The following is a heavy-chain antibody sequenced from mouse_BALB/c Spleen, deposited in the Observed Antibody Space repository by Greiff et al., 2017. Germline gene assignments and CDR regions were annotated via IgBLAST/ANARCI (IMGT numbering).Heavy chain of an antibody. CDR2: IDPENGNT. J-gene: IGHJ3*01. V-gene: IGHV14-1*02. CDR3: ASGYGNSSFAY. CDR1: GFNIKDYY. Sequence: VQLQQSGAELVRPGALVKLSCKASGFNIKDYYMHWVKQRPEQGLEWIGWIDPENGNTIYDPKFQGKASITADTSSNTAYLQLSSLTSEDTAVYYCASGYGNSSFAYWGQGTLVTVSA. D-gene: IGHD2-1*01.